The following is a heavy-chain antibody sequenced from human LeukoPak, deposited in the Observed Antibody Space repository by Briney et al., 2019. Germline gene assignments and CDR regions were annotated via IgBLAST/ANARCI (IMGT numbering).Heavy chain of an antibody. D-gene: IGHD6-19*01. V-gene: IGHV4-39*07. Sequence: PSETLSLTCTVSGGSVSSGSYYWGWIRQPPGKGLEWIGEIYHSGSTNYNPSLKSRVTISVDKSKNQFSLKLSSVTAADTAMYYCAREDAVSSDDAFDLWGQGTMVTVS. J-gene: IGHJ3*01. CDR3: AREDAVSSDDAFDL. CDR2: IYHSGST. CDR1: GGSVSSGSYY.